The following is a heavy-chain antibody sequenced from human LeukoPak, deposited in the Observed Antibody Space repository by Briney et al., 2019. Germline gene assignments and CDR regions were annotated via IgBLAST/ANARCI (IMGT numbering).Heavy chain of an antibody. D-gene: IGHD3-10*01. CDR1: GGSISSGSYY. J-gene: IGHJ3*02. V-gene: IGHV4-61*02. CDR3: ARDFRWFGEFPHAYDI. CDR2: IYTSGST. Sequence: SETLSLTCTVSGGSISSGSYYWSWIRQPAGKGLEWIGRIYTSGSTNYNPSLKSRVTISVDTSKNQFSLKLSSVTAADTAVYYCARDFRWFGEFPHAYDIWGQGTMVTVSS.